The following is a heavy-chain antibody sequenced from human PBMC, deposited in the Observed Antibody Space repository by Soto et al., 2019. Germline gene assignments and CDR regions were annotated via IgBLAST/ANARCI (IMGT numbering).Heavy chain of an antibody. CDR1: GGSISSGGYY. J-gene: IGHJ5*02. CDR3: ARVRGHQLLGWFDP. CDR2: IYHSGTT. V-gene: IGHV4-31*03. D-gene: IGHD2-2*01. Sequence: QVQLQESGPGLVKPSQTLSLTCTVSGGSISSGGYYWSWIRQHPGKGLEWIGYIYHSGTTYYNPSIKSRVTISVATSKNQFSLKLTSVTAADTAVDYCARVRGHQLLGWFDPWGQGTLVTVSS.